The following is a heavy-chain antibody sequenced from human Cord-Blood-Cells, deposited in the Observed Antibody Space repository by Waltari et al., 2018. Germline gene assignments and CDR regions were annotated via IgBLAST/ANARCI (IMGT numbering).Heavy chain of an antibody. CDR1: GFNFSSYS. D-gene: IGHD6-6*01. V-gene: IGHV3-21*01. Sequence: EVQLVESGGGLVKPGGSLRLSCAASGFNFSSYSMNWVRQGRGKGLVLVSSISSSSSYIYYAESVKGRLTISRDNAENAVYRKMNSLRAEDTAVYYCARYSSSSFAFDIWGQGTMVTVSS. CDR3: ARYSSSSFAFDI. CDR2: ISSSSSYI. J-gene: IGHJ3*02.